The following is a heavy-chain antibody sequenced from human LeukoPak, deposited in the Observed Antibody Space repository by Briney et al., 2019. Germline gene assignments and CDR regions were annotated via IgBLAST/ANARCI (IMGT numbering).Heavy chain of an antibody. CDR3: AKTRAHNLDV. J-gene: IGHJ6*02. CDR1: GYRFDTFG. V-gene: IGHV1-18*01. D-gene: IGHD5-24*01. Sequence: ASVKVSCKASGYRFDTFGISWVRQAPGRGLEWMGWVSGHDGSTQYTQKFQERVTMTTEKSRSTAYLELRALRSDDTAVYYYAKTRAHNLDVWGQGTTVIVSS. CDR2: VSGHDGST.